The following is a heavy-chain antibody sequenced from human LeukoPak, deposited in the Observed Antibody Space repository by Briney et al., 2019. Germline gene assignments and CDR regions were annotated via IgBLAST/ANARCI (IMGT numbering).Heavy chain of an antibody. V-gene: IGHV3-74*01. D-gene: IGHD4-17*01. CDR2: IIQDSSAT. Sequence: SGGSLRLSCAASGITFRNYWMHWVRQAPGRGLEWVSHIIQDSSATFYADSVKGRFTISRDNAKDTLYLQMNSLRAEDTAVYYCATGDYRGLGYWGQGTLVTVSS. J-gene: IGHJ4*02. CDR1: GITFRNYW. CDR3: ATGDYRGLGY.